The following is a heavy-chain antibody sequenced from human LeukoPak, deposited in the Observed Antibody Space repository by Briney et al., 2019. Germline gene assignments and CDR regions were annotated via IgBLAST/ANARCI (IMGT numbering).Heavy chain of an antibody. CDR2: IEQDGSEE. D-gene: IGHD2/OR15-2a*01. CDR1: GFTFGKYW. Sequence: GGSLKLSCVASGFTFGKYWMAWVRQAPGKGLEWLANIEQDGSEEYYLDSVRGRFTVSRDNAKNTLYLQMNSLRAEDTAVYYCSNGIYDRSYWGQGTQVTVSS. J-gene: IGHJ4*02. V-gene: IGHV3-7*01. CDR3: SNGIYDRSY.